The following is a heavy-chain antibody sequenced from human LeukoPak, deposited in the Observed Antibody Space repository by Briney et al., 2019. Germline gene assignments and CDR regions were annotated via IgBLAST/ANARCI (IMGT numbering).Heavy chain of an antibody. CDR1: GYSFTSYW. V-gene: IGHV5-51*01. CDR2: INPGDSDT. J-gene: IGHJ4*02. D-gene: IGHD3-22*01. CDR3: ARIFTYYYDSSGYSFDY. Sequence: GESLKISCKGSGYSFTSYWIGWVRQMPGKGLEWMGIINPGDSDTRYSPSFQGQVTISADKSISTAYLQWSSLKASDTAMYYCARIFTYYYDSSGYSFDYWGQGTLVTVSS.